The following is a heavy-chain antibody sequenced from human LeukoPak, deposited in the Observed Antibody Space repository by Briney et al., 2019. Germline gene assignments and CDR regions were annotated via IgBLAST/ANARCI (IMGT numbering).Heavy chain of an antibody. CDR3: ASVNDYGDYWYIDV. Sequence: SETLSLTCTVSGGSISSSSYYWGWIRQPPGKGLEWIGSIYYSGSTYYNPSLRSRVTISVDTSKNQFSLKLSSVTAADTAVYYCASVNDYGDYWYIDVWGRGTLVTVSS. CDR2: IYYSGST. V-gene: IGHV4-39*07. J-gene: IGHJ2*01. D-gene: IGHD4-17*01. CDR1: GGSISSSSYY.